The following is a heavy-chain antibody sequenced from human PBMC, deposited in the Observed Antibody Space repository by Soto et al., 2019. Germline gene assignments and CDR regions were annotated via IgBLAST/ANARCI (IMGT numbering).Heavy chain of an antibody. J-gene: IGHJ3*02. CDR2: FEAEDGET. V-gene: IGHV1-24*01. Sequence: QVQLVQSGAEVKKPRASVKVSCKVSGYTLTELSMHWVRQAPGKELEWKGGFEAEDGETIYAQKCQGRVTMTEDTPTDTACMELSSLRSEDTAVYYFATEVGFATTYAFDIWGQGTMVTVSS. CDR3: ATEVGFATTYAFDI. D-gene: IGHD1-26*01. CDR1: GYTLTELS.